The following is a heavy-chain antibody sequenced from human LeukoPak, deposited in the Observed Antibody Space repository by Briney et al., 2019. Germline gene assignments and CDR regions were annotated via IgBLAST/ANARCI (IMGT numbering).Heavy chain of an antibody. CDR2: IKQDGSEK. Sequence: PGGSLRLSCAASGFTFSSYWMSWVRQAPGKGLEWVANIKQDGSEKYYVDSVKGRFTISRDNAKNSLYLQMNSLRAEDTAVYYCARAGWEDYYYYMDVWGEGTTVTVSS. V-gene: IGHV3-7*01. CDR3: ARAGWEDYYYYMDV. D-gene: IGHD1-26*01. J-gene: IGHJ6*03. CDR1: GFTFSSYW.